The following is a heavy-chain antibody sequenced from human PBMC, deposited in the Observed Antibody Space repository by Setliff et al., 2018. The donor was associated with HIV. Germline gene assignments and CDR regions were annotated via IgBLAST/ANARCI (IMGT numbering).Heavy chain of an antibody. CDR2: IRYDGSDE. CDR3: TKTMYSSRWSGFDY. V-gene: IGHV3-30*02. CDR1: GFTFSKYA. J-gene: IGHJ4*02. Sequence: GGSLRLSCKASGFTFSKYAMHWVRQAPGEGLQWVAYIRYDGSDEDYADSVKGRFSISRDNSKYTLSLQMNRLRPEDSAVYYCTKTMYSSRWSGFDYWGQGTPVTVSS. D-gene: IGHD6-13*01.